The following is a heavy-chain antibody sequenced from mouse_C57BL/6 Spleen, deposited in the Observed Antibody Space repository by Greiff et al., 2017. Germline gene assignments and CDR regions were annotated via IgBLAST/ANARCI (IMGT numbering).Heavy chain of an antibody. CDR2: IHPNSGST. V-gene: IGHV1-64*01. D-gene: IGHD2-3*01. CDR1: GYTFTSYW. Sequence: QVQLQQPGAELVKPGASVKLSCKASGYTFTSYWMHWVKQRPGQGLEWIGMIHPNSGSTNYNEKFKSKATLTVDKSSSTAYMQLSSLTSEDSVVYYCASEAYDGYYAWFAYWGQGTLVTVSA. J-gene: IGHJ3*01. CDR3: ASEAYDGYYAWFAY.